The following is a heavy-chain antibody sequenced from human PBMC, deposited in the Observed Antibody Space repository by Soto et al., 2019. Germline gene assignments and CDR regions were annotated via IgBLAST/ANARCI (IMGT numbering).Heavy chain of an antibody. CDR2: IYYSGRT. CDR1: GGSISSYY. J-gene: IGHJ6*02. V-gene: IGHV4-59*08. Sequence: QVQLQESGPGLVKPSETLSLTCTVSGGSISSYYWSWIRQPPGKGLEWIGYIYYSGRTNYNPSLKSRVTISVDTSKNQFSLKLSSVTAADTAVYYCARRNYCYGMDVWGQGTTVTVSS. CDR3: ARRNYCYGMDV.